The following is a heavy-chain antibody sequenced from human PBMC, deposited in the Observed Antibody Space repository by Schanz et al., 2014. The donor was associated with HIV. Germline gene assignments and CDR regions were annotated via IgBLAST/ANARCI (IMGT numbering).Heavy chain of an antibody. CDR1: GFAFGIYG. CDR3: AKPEYDSRGNSQSHFDY. J-gene: IGHJ4*02. D-gene: IGHD3-22*01. CDR2: IGHEGNDI. Sequence: QVQLVESGGGVVQPGGSLRLSCVASGFAFGIYGMHWVRQAPGKGLEWVAVIGHEGNDIHYVDSVAGRFTISRDNSKNTLYLQMTTLRIDDTAVYYCAKPEYDSRGNSQSHFDYWGQGTLVTVSS. V-gene: IGHV3-33*06.